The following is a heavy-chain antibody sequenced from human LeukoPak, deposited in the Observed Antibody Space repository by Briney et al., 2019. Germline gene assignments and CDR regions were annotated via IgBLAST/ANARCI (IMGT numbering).Heavy chain of an antibody. CDR1: GGTFTSYA. CDR3: ARGVSGYYYVGFDY. V-gene: IGHV1-69*13. CDR2: IIPIFGTA. D-gene: IGHD3-22*01. J-gene: IGHJ4*02. Sequence: ASVKVSFKSSGGTFTSYAISWVRQAPGQGLEWMGGIIPIFGTANYAQKFQGRVTITADESTSTAYMELSSLRSEDTAVYYCARGVSGYYYVGFDYWGEGTLVTVSS.